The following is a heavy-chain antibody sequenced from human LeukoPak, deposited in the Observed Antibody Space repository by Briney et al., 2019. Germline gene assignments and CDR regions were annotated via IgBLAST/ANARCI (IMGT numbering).Heavy chain of an antibody. CDR1: GGSFSGYY. CDR2: INHSGST. D-gene: IGHD6-19*01. CDR3: ARVMVVAGMRY. Sequence: SETLSLTCAVYGGSFSGYYWSWIRQPPGKGLEWIGEINHSGSTNYNPSLKSRVTISADTSKNQFSLKLSSVTAADTAVYYCARVMVVAGMRYWGQGTLVTVSS. J-gene: IGHJ4*02. V-gene: IGHV4-34*01.